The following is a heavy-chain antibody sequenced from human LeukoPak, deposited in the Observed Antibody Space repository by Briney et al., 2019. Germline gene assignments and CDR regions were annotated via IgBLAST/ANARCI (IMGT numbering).Heavy chain of an antibody. V-gene: IGHV3-23*01. J-gene: IGHJ3*02. D-gene: IGHD4-17*01. CDR2: ISGSGGST. CDR3: ARDLVSGDYTFDT. Sequence: PGGSLRLSCAASGFTFSSYAMSWVRQAPGKGLEWVSSISGSGGSTYYADSVKGRFTISRDNSKNTLFLQMSSLRAEDTAVYYCARDLVSGDYTFDTLGQGTVVTVSS. CDR1: GFTFSSYA.